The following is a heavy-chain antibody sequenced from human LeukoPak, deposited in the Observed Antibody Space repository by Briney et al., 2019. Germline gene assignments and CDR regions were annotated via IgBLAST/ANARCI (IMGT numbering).Heavy chain of an antibody. Sequence: PSETLSLTCTVSGGSISSSSYYWGWIRQPPGKGLEWIGSIYYSGSTYYNPSLKSRVTISVDTSKNQFSLKLSSVTAADTAVYYCARPGIAAAGTGTAFDIWGQGTMVTVSS. CDR3: ARPGIAAAGTGTAFDI. J-gene: IGHJ3*02. D-gene: IGHD6-13*01. CDR1: GGSISSSSYY. V-gene: IGHV4-39*01. CDR2: IYYSGST.